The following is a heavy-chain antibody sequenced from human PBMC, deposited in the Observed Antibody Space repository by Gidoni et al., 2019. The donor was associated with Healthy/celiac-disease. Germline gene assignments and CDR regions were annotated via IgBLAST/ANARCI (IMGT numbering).Heavy chain of an antibody. J-gene: IGHJ4*02. CDR2: SGGSGGST. CDR3: ATDRGIAAALDY. CDR1: GVTFSSYA. Sequence: EVQLLESGGGLVQPGGSLRRSCAASGVTFSSYAMSWVHRAPGTGLECVSASGGSGGSTYYADSVKGRFTISRDTSQTTLYLQMNSLRAADTAVYYCATDRGIAAALDYWGQGTLVTVSS. V-gene: IGHV3-23*01. D-gene: IGHD6-13*01.